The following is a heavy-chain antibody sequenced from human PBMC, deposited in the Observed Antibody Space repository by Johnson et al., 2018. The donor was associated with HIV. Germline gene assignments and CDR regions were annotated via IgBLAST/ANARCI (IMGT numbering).Heavy chain of an antibody. V-gene: IGHV3-53*01. CDR2: IYTGGNA. J-gene: IGHJ3*02. CDR1: GFTVSSKY. Sequence: VQLVESGGGLIQPGGSLRLSCAASGFTVSSKYMSWVRQAPGKGLEWVSVIYTGGNAYYADSVKGRFTISRDNAKNTLFLQMNSLRAEDTAMYFCARAHDAFDIWGQGTMVTVSS. CDR3: ARAHDAFDI.